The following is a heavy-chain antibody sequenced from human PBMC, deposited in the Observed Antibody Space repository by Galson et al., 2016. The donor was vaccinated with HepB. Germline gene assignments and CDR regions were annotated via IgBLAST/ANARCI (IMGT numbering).Heavy chain of an antibody. J-gene: IGHJ4*02. Sequence: SLRLSCAASGFIFSQYGMHWVRQAPGKGLESVAVIGHDGRNEYYAASVKGRFTISRDNSKNTLYVQMNNLRVEDTAVYYCSRGSQDDIEVDGDLEQDYWGQGTLVTVSS. V-gene: IGHV3-33*01. CDR1: GFIFSQYG. D-gene: IGHD2-15*01. CDR2: IGHDGRNE. CDR3: SRGSQDDIEVDGDLEQDY.